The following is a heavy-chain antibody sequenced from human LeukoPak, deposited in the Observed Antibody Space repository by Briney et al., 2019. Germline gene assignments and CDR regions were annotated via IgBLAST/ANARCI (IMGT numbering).Heavy chain of an antibody. D-gene: IGHD2-2*01. Sequence: PGGSLRLSCAGSGFPFSTYSMNWVRQAPGKGLEWVSSIGSSSSHIYYAASVKGRFTTSRDNAQNSLYLQMNSLGAEDTAVYFCARGEGYCSSPSRRGTGNWFDPWGQGTLVTVSS. V-gene: IGHV3-21*01. J-gene: IGHJ5*02. CDR2: IGSSSSHI. CDR1: GFPFSTYS. CDR3: ARGEGYCSSPSRRGTGNWFDP.